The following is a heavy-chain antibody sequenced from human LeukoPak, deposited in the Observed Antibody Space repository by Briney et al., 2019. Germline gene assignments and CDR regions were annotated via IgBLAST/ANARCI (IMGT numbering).Heavy chain of an antibody. V-gene: IGHV1-69*04. CDR3: ARAARRSTMIVVVSPDAFDI. Sequence: GASVKVSCKASGYTFTGYYMHWVRQAPGQGLEWMGRIIPILGIANYAQKFQGRVTITADKSTSTAYMELSSLRSEDTAVYYCARAARRSTMIVVVSPDAFDIWGQGTMVTVSS. CDR1: GYTFTGYY. D-gene: IGHD3-22*01. CDR2: IIPILGIA. J-gene: IGHJ3*02.